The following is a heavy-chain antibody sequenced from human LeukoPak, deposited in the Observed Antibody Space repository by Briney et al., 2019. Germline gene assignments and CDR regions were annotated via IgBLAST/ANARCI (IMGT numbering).Heavy chain of an antibody. CDR1: GGSISGYY. CDR2: IYYSGNS. D-gene: IGHD3-3*01. V-gene: IGHV4-59*01. Sequence: NPSETLSVTCTVSGGSISGYYWSWIRQSPGKGLEWIGYIYYSGNSNYNPSLKSRVTMSVDTSKTQFSLKLSSVSAADTAVYFCARRGGYYDFDYWGQGTLVTVSS. J-gene: IGHJ4*02. CDR3: ARRGGYYDFDY.